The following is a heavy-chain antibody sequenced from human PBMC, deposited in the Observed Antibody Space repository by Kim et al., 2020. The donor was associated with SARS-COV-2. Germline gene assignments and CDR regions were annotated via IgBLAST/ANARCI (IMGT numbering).Heavy chain of an antibody. J-gene: IGHJ4*01. CDR2: ISYSGST. Sequence: SETLSLTCTVSGGSISSYYWSWIRQPPGKGLEWIGYISYSGSTNYNPYLKSRVTISVDTSKNQISLMLSSVTAADTTVYYCARLGRYGSYSYYTYCSDY. V-gene: IGHV4-59*08. D-gene: IGHD3-3*01. CDR1: GGSISSYY. CDR3: ARLGRYGSYSYYTYCSDY.